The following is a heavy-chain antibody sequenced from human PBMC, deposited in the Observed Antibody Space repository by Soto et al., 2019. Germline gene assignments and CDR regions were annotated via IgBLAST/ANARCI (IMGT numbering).Heavy chain of an antibody. D-gene: IGHD3-22*01. J-gene: IGHJ4*02. CDR3: ARDGRWIDQYDSSGYYDY. CDR1: GYTFTSYG. Sequence: ASVKVSCNASGYTFTSYGITWLRQAPGQGLEWMGWISAHNGNTNYAQKLQGRVTMTTDTSTSTAYMELRSLRSDDTAVYYCARDGRWIDQYDSSGYYDYWGPGTLVTVYS. CDR2: ISAHNGNT. V-gene: IGHV1-18*04.